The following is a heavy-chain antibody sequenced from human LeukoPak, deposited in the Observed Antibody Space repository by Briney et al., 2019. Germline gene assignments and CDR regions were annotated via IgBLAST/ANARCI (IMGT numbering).Heavy chain of an antibody. CDR2: FDPEDGET. J-gene: IGHJ4*02. CDR1: GYTLTELS. CDR3: ATGGAYCSSTSCEGY. Sequence: ASVKVSCKVSGYTLTELSMHWVRQAPGKGLEWMGGFDPEDGETIYAQKFQGRVTMTEDTSTDRAYMELSSLRSEDTAVYYCATGGAYCSSTSCEGYWGQGTLVTVSS. V-gene: IGHV1-24*01. D-gene: IGHD2-2*01.